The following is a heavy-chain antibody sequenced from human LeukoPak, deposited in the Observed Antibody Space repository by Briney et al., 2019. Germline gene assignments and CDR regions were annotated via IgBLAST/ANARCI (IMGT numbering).Heavy chain of an antibody. CDR3: ARVAYYRVTADQITDAFDV. J-gene: IGHJ3*01. Sequence: QPGGSLRLSCAASGFTFSSYGMHWVRQAPGKGLEWVAFIRYDGSNKYYADSVKGRFTISRDNSKNTLYLQMNSLRAEDTAVYFCARVAYYRVTADQITDAFDVWGHGTVVTVSS. CDR2: IRYDGSNK. D-gene: IGHD2-21*02. CDR1: GFTFSSYG. V-gene: IGHV3-30*02.